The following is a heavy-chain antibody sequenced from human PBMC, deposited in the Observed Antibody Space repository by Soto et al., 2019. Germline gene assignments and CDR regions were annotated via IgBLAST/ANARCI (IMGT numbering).Heavy chain of an antibody. D-gene: IGHD2-15*01. CDR2: ISRTGSTI. V-gene: IGHV3-48*01. CDR1: GFTFSNYG. Sequence: EVQLVESGGGLVQPGGSLRVSCAASGFTFSNYGMNWVRQAPGKGLEWVSYISRTGSTIYYADSVQGRFTISRDNAKNSLYLQMNSLRAEDTAVYYCARRVKKYCSGGTCYQGYYYYMEVWGKGTTVTVSS. J-gene: IGHJ6*03. CDR3: ARRVKKYCSGGTCYQGYYYYMEV.